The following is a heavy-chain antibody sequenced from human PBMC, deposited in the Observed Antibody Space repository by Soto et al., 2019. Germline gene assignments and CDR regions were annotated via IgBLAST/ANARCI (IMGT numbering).Heavy chain of an antibody. CDR2: IYYSGST. V-gene: IGHV4-39*01. CDR3: ARPASLGIRFDP. CDR1: GGSISSSSYY. Sequence: PSETLSLTCTVSGGSISSSSYYWGWIRQPPGKGLERIGSIYYSGSTYYNPSLKSRVTISVDTSKNQFSLKLSSVTAADTAVYYCARPASLGIRFDPWGQGTLVTVSS. J-gene: IGHJ5*02. D-gene: IGHD6-13*01.